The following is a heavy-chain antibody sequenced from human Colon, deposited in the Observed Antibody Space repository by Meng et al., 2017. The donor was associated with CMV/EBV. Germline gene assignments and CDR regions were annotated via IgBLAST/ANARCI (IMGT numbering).Heavy chain of an antibody. CDR1: GSIFSSFA. CDR2: ISGDAEST. J-gene: IGHJ6*02. Sequence: GESLKISCAASGSIFSSFAMIWVRQAPGKGLEWVSAISGDAESTYYADSVKGRFTISRDKSENTVYLQMNSLGAEDTAVYYCARPMARGILNYYYYGLDVWGQGTTVTVSS. CDR3: ARPMARGILNYYYYGLDV. V-gene: IGHV3-23*01. D-gene: IGHD3-10*01.